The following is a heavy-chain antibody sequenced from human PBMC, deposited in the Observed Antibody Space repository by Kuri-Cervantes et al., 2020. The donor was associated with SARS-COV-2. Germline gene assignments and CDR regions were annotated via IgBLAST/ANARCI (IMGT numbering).Heavy chain of an antibody. CDR2: INPNSGGT. J-gene: IGHJ4*02. V-gene: IGHV1-2*02. D-gene: IGHD2-2*01. CDR3: ARVGCSSTSCYRAIDY. CDR1: GGTFSSYG. Sequence: ASVKVSCKASGGTFSSYGISWVRQAPGQGLEWMGWINPNSGGTNYAQKFQGRVTMTRDTSISTAYMELSRLRSDDTAVYYCARVGCSSTSCYRAIDYWGQGTLVTVSS.